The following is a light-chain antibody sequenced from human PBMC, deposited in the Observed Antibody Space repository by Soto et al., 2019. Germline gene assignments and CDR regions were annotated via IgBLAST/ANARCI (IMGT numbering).Light chain of an antibody. CDR1: QSVGTN. J-gene: IGKJ2*01. Sequence: IVMTQSPATLSVSPGESATLSCRASQSVGTNLAWYQQTPGQAPRVLIHSASTRATGIPARFSGSGSDTDFTLTISGLQSEDFAIYYCQQYNNWPPYSFGQGTKLEIK. V-gene: IGKV3-15*01. CDR3: QQYNNWPPYS. CDR2: SAS.